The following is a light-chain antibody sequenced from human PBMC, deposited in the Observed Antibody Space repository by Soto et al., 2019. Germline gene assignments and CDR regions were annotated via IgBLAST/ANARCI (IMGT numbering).Light chain of an antibody. CDR3: EACDGRLSAVV. J-gene: IGLJ2*01. V-gene: IGLV1-47*02. CDR2: SNN. Sequence: QSVLTQPPSASGTPGQRVTISCSGSSSNIGSNSVYWYQQLPGTAPKLLIYSNNQRPSGVPDRFSGSKSGTSASLAISGLRSEDEADYYCEACDGRLSAVVFGGGTKVTVL. CDR1: SSNIGSNS.